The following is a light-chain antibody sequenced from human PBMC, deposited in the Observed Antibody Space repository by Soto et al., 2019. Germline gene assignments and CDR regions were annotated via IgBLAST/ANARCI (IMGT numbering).Light chain of an antibody. CDR2: AAS. V-gene: IGKV1-8*01. CDR3: QQYYSYPYT. CDR1: QGISSY. J-gene: IGKJ2*01. Sequence: AIRMTQSPSSFSASTGDRVTITCRASQGISSYLAWYQQKPGKAPKLLIYAASTLQSGVPSRFSGSVSRTDFPLPISCLQYEDCPSYCCQQYYSYPYTFGHGTKLE.